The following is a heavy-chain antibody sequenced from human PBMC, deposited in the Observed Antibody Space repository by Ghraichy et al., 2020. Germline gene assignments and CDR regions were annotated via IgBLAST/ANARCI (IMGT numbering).Heavy chain of an antibody. Sequence: GGSLRLSCAASGFTFSSYAMHWVRQAPGKGLEWVAVILYDGSNKYYADSVKGRFTISRDNSKNTLYLQMNSLRAEDTAVYYCARYPYYPGYSSGWSYWYFDLWGRGTLVTVSS. CDR2: ILYDGSNK. V-gene: IGHV3-30-3*01. CDR3: ARYPYYPGYSSGWSYWYFDL. CDR1: GFTFSSYA. J-gene: IGHJ2*01. D-gene: IGHD6-19*01.